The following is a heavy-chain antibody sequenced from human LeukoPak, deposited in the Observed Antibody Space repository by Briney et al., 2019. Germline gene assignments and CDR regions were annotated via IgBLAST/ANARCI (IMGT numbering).Heavy chain of an antibody. CDR1: GGSISSGGYY. CDR3: ARIVWVSDFWSGYYLNWFDP. D-gene: IGHD3-3*01. V-gene: IGHV4-31*03. Sequence: PSETLSLTCTVSGGSISSGGYYWSWIRQHPGKGLEWIGYIYYSGSTYYNPSLKSRVTISVDTSKNQFSLKLSSVTAADTAVYYCARIVWVSDFWSGYYLNWFDPWGQGTLVTVSS. J-gene: IGHJ5*02. CDR2: IYYSGST.